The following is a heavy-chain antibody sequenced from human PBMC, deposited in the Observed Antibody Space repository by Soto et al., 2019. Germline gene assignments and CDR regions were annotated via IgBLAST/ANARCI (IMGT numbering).Heavy chain of an antibody. CDR2: IYYSGGT. J-gene: IGHJ4*02. CDR1: GGSISSYY. Sequence: SETLSLTCTVSGGSISSYYWSWIRQPPGKGLEWIGYIYYSGGTNYNPSLTSRVTISVDTSKNQFSLKLSSVTAADTAVYYCANSYGDYVSYWGQGTLVTVSS. CDR3: ANSYGDYVSY. D-gene: IGHD4-17*01. V-gene: IGHV4-59*08.